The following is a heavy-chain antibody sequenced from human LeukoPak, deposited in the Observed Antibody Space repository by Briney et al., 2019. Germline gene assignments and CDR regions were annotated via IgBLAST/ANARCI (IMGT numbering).Heavy chain of an antibody. V-gene: IGHV4-34*01. CDR1: GGSFNDYA. D-gene: IGHD3-16*01. CDR3: ARDVSYFDS. CDR2: ISDSGST. Sequence: TSSETLSLTCAIYGGSFNDYAWSWIRQSPGKGLQWIGEISDSGSTDYSPSLKSRVTISLDRSKNQFSLKLTSVTAADTGLYYWARDVSYFDSWGQGILVTVSS. J-gene: IGHJ4*02.